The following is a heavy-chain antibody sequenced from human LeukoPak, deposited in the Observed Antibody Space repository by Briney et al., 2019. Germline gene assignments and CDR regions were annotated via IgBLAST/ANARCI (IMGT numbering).Heavy chain of an antibody. V-gene: IGHV4-39*07. CDR3: ARDGSYGGNSFDP. CDR1: GGSISSSSYY. CDR2: IYYSGST. D-gene: IGHD4-23*01. Sequence: SETLSLTCTVSGGSISSSSYYWGWIRQPPGKGLEWIGSIYYSGSTYYNPSLKSRVTISVDTSKNQFSLKLSSVTAADTAVYYCARDGSYGGNSFDPWGQGTLVTVSS. J-gene: IGHJ5*02.